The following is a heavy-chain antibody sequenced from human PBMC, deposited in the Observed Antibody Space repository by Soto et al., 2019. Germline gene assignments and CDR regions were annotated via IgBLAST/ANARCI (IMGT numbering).Heavy chain of an antibody. CDR2: IDWDDDK. V-gene: IGHV2-70*01. CDR1: GFSLSTSGMC. J-gene: IGHJ6*02. D-gene: IGHD6-19*01. CDR3: ARIQYSSCPHPDYYGMDV. Sequence: SGPTLVNPTQTLTLTCTFSGFSLSTSGMCVSWIRQPPGKALEWLALIDWDDDKYYSTSLKTRLTISKDTSKNQVVLTMTNMDPVDTATYYCARIQYSSCPHPDYYGMDVWGQGTTVTVSS.